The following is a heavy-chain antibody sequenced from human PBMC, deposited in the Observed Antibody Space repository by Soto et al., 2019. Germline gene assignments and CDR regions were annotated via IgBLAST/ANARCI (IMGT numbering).Heavy chain of an antibody. Sequence: SETLSLTCTVSGGSISSSSYYWGWIRQPPGKGLEWIGSIYYSGSTYYNPSLKSRVTISVDTSKNQFSLKLSSVTAADTAVYYCARASGCSGGSCYEGYAFDIWGQGTMVTVSS. V-gene: IGHV4-39*07. D-gene: IGHD2-15*01. CDR2: IYYSGST. CDR3: ARASGCSGGSCYEGYAFDI. J-gene: IGHJ3*02. CDR1: GGSISSSSYY.